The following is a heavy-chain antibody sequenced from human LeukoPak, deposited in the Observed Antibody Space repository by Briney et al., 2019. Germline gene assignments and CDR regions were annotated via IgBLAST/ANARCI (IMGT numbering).Heavy chain of an antibody. J-gene: IGHJ4*02. CDR1: GFTLSTYA. D-gene: IGHD4-17*01. CDR2: IRSNGDST. Sequence: PGGSLRLSCAVSGFTLSTYAMHWVRQAPGKGLEFVSAIRSNGDSTYYANSVKGRFTISRDNSRNTLYLQMGSLRAEDMAVYYCARDLKGYGETPDFDYWGQGTLVTVSS. V-gene: IGHV3-64*01. CDR3: ARDLKGYGETPDFDY.